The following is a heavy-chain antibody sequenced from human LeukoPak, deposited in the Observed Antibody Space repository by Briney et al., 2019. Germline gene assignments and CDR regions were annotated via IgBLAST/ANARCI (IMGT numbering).Heavy chain of an antibody. CDR2: IYPGDSDT. J-gene: IGHJ6*03. Sequence: GESPKISCKGSGYSFTSYWIGWVRQMPGKGLEWMGIIYPGDSDTRYSPSFQGQVTISADKSISTAYLQWSSLKASDTAMYYCARAPGDHGDYGHFYYYYYMDVWGKGTTVTVSS. CDR1: GYSFTSYW. D-gene: IGHD4-17*01. V-gene: IGHV5-51*01. CDR3: ARAPGDHGDYGHFYYYYYMDV.